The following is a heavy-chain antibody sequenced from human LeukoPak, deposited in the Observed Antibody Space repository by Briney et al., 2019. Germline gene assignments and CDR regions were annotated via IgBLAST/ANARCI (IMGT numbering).Heavy chain of an antibody. CDR3: IRGGIRVSGIDAFDI. Sequence: GGSLRLSCAASGFTFRDYDMHWVRQVPGRGLEWVSAIGIRDDTHYPDSVKGRFTISRENAKNSLCLQMTTLRDGDTAMYYCIRGGIRVSGIDAFDIWGQGTMVTVSS. CDR1: GFTFRDYD. D-gene: IGHD5/OR15-5a*01. CDR2: IGIRDDT. J-gene: IGHJ3*02. V-gene: IGHV3-13*01.